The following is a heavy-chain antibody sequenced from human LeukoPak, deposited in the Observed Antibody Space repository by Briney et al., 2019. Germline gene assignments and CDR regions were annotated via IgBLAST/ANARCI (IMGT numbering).Heavy chain of an antibody. V-gene: IGHV3-11*06. D-gene: IGHD3-10*01. CDR1: GFTFSDYY. Sequence: GGSLRLSCAASGFTFSDYYMSWIRQAPGKGLEWVSYISSSSSYTNYADSVKGRFTISRDNAKNSLYLQMNSLRAEDTAVYYCARGVFRAVIKDWGQGTLVTVSS. CDR2: ISSSSSYT. CDR3: ARGVFRAVIKD. J-gene: IGHJ4*02.